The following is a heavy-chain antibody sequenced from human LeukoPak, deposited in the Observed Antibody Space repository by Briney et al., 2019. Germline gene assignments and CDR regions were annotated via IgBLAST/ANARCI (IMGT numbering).Heavy chain of an antibody. CDR2: IYYSGST. Sequence: PSETLSLTCTVSGGSISSSGYYWGWIRQPPGKGLEWIGSIYYSGSTYYNPSLKSRVSISVDTSKNQFSLRLSSVTAADTAVYYCARGQKEYYFDTSGYCNDYWGQGTLVTVSS. V-gene: IGHV4-39*01. CDR1: GGSISSSGYY. CDR3: ARGQKEYYFDTSGYCNDY. D-gene: IGHD3-22*01. J-gene: IGHJ4*02.